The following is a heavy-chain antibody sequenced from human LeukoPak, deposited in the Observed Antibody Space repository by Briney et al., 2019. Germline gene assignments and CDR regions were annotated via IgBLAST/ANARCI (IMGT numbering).Heavy chain of an antibody. Sequence: GGSLRLSCAASGFTFSSYSMNWVRQAPGKGLEWVSSISSSSSYICYADSVKGRFTISRDNAKNSLYLQMNSLRAEDTAVYYCASDEEQWLAPMKNWGQGTLVTVSS. CDR2: ISSSSSYI. J-gene: IGHJ1*01. D-gene: IGHD6-19*01. CDR1: GFTFSSYS. V-gene: IGHV3-21*01. CDR3: ASDEEQWLAPMKN.